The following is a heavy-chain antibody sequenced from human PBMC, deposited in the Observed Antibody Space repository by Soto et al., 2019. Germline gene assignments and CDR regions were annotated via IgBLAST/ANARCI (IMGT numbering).Heavy chain of an antibody. CDR3: AKVSTSQTTYYDRSTYYGAFDI. V-gene: IGHV3-9*01. CDR2: ISWNSGSI. Sequence: EVQLVESGGGLVQPGRSLRLSCAASGFTFDDYAMNWVRQAPGKGLEWVSGISWNSGSIGYADSVKGRFTISRDNAKNSRYLQMNSLRADDTALYYCAKVSTSQTTYYDRSTYYGAFDIWGQGTMVTVSS. CDR1: GFTFDDYA. J-gene: IGHJ3*02. D-gene: IGHD3-22*01.